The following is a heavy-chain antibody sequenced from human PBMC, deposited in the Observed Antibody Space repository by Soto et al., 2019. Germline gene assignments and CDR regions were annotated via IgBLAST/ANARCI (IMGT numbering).Heavy chain of an antibody. V-gene: IGHV4-30-2*01. CDR3: ARARQLSAGDWLDP. J-gene: IGHJ5*02. CDR2: IYDSGST. Sequence: TLSLTCAVSGGSISSGGYSWSWIRQPRGKGLEWIGYIYDSGSTYYNPSVKSRVTISVDRSKNHFSLKLSSVTAADTAVYYCARARQLSAGDWLDPWGQGTLVTVSS. D-gene: IGHD6-6*01. CDR1: GGSISSGGYS.